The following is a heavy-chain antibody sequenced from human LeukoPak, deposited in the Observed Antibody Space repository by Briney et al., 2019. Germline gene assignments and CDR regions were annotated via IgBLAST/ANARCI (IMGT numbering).Heavy chain of an antibody. CDR1: GLTFSSNS. Sequence: GRSLRLSCAAPGLTFSSNSMNWVPQGPGKGLEWVSSISSSSSYIFYADSVKGRFTISRDNDKNSLYLHMHSLRAEDTAVYHCARDAFPWSSGWYEYNWFDPWGEGTLVTVSS. CDR2: ISSSSSYI. D-gene: IGHD6-19*01. CDR3: ARDAFPWSSGWYEYNWFDP. V-gene: IGHV3-21*01. J-gene: IGHJ5*02.